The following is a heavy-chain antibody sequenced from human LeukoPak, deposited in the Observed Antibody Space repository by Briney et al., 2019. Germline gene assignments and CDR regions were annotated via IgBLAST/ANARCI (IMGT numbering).Heavy chain of an antibody. V-gene: IGHV3-30*04. J-gene: IGHJ3*02. Sequence: GGSLRLSCAASGFTFSSYAMHWVRQAPGKGLEWVAVISYDGSNKYYADSVKGRFTISRDNSKNTLYLQMNSLRAEDTAVYYCARDVYYYDSSGYYLGAFDIWGQGTMVTVSS. CDR2: ISYDGSNK. CDR1: GFTFSSYA. CDR3: ARDVYYYDSSGYYLGAFDI. D-gene: IGHD3-22*01.